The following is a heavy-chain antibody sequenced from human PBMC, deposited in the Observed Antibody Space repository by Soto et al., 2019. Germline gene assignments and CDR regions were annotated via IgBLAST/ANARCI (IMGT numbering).Heavy chain of an antibody. CDR1: GFTFSNYG. CDR3: AKGLLGHYYALDV. Sequence: QVQLVESGGGVVHSGRSLRLSCIASGFTFSNYGIHWVRQGPGKGLEWVAFISSDGSHKLYADSVEGRCTISRDTSRSTVFVELNSLRVEDTAVHRCAKGLLGHYYALDVWGHGTAVTV. CDR2: ISSDGSHK. V-gene: IGHV3-30*18. J-gene: IGHJ6*02.